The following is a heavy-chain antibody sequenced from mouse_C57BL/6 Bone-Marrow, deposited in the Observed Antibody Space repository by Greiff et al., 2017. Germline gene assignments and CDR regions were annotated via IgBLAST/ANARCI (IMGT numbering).Heavy chain of an antibody. D-gene: IGHD1-1*01. Sequence: QVQLQQSGAELARPGASVKLSCKASGYTFTSYGISWVKQRTGQGLAWIGELYPRSGNTYYNEKFKGKATLTADKSSSTAYMELRSLTSEDAAVYFCAIIIALFDYWGQGTTLTVSS. CDR3: AIIIALFDY. CDR1: GYTFTSYG. V-gene: IGHV1-81*01. CDR2: LYPRSGNT. J-gene: IGHJ2*01.